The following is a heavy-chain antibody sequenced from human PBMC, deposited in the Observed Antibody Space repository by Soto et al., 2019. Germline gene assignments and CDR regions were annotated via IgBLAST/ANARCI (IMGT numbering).Heavy chain of an antibody. CDR3: ARDRGKAAAGINWFDP. Sequence: ASVKVSCKASGYTFTGYYMHWGRQAPGQGLEWMGWINPNSGGTNYAQKFQGWGTMTRDTSISTAYMELSRLRSDDTAVYYCARDRGKAAAGINWFDPWGQGTLVTVSS. D-gene: IGHD6-13*01. CDR2: INPNSGGT. CDR1: GYTFTGYY. V-gene: IGHV1-2*04. J-gene: IGHJ5*02.